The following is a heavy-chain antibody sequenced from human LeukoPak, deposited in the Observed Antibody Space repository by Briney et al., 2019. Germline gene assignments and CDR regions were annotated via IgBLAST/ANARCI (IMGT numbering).Heavy chain of an antibody. CDR2: IKSEVDGATR. J-gene: IGHJ4*02. CDR3: TTDIPFTSGGAIAY. Sequence: GGSLRLSCAASGLIFSNCWMTWVRQAPGKGLEWVGRIKSEVDGATRDYAAPVRGRFTLSRDDSRNTLYLQMNSLKTEDTAFYYCTTDIPFTSGGAIAYWGQGTLVTVSS. CDR1: GLIFSNCW. V-gene: IGHV3-15*01. D-gene: IGHD3-16*02.